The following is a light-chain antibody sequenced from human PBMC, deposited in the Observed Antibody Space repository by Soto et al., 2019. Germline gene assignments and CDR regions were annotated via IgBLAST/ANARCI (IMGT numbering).Light chain of an antibody. CDR2: GAS. J-gene: IGKJ5*01. CDR3: QQYEKWPPSIT. V-gene: IGKV3-15*01. CDR1: QSVSSN. Sequence: EIVMTQSPATLSVSPGERATLSSRASQSVSSNLAWYQQKPGQAPRLLIYGASTRATGIPARFSGSGSGTEFTLTISSLQSEDFAVYYCQQYEKWPPSITFGQGTRLEIK.